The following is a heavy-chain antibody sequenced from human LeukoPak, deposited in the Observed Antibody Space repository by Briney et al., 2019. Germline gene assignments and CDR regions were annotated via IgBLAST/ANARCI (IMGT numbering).Heavy chain of an antibody. V-gene: IGHV3-30*02. CDR3: APGGWLLDY. CDR2: IRHDGSNK. D-gene: IGHD6-19*01. Sequence: PGGSLRLSCAASGFTFSSYGMHWVRQAPGKGLEWVAFIRHDGSNKYYADSVKGRFTISRDNSKNTLYLQMNSLRAEDTAVYYCAPGGWLLDYWGQGTLVTVSS. J-gene: IGHJ4*02. CDR1: GFTFSSYG.